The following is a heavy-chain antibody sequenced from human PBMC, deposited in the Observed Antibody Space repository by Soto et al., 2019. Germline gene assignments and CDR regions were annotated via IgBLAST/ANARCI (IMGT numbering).Heavy chain of an antibody. CDR2: IYYSGST. Sequence: LSLTCTVSGGSISSYYWSWIRQPPGKGLEWIGYIYYSGSTNYNPSLKSRVTISVDTSKNQFSLKLGSVTAADTAVYYCARDVVVVTAINYYYYGMDVWGQGTTVTVSS. CDR1: GGSISSYY. D-gene: IGHD2-21*02. CDR3: ARDVVVVTAINYYYYGMDV. J-gene: IGHJ6*02. V-gene: IGHV4-59*01.